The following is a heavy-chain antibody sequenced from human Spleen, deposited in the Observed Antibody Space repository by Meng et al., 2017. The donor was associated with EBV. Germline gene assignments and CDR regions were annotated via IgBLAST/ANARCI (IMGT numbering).Heavy chain of an antibody. CDR1: NVSFSVYY. D-gene: IGHD6-19*01. CDR2: INHSGSI. V-gene: IGHV4-34*01. Sequence: QLHQWAAGLLKPPETLSPTCAVYNVSFSVYYWSWIRQPPGKGLEWIGEINHSGSIHYNPSLKSRVTISVDTAKNRFSLELSSVTAADTAVYYCARVRGTSGRSPGWFDPWGQGTLVTVSS. J-gene: IGHJ5*02. CDR3: ARVRGTSGRSPGWFDP.